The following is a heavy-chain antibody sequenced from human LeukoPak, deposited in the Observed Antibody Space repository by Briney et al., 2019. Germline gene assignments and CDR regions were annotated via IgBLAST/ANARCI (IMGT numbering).Heavy chain of an antibody. CDR1: GFTISSYW. V-gene: IGHV3-7*01. CDR3: ARGSSSNLYNWFDP. J-gene: IGHJ5*02. CDR2: IKQDGSEK. D-gene: IGHD6-6*01. Sequence: GGSQRLSCAASGFTISSYWMSWVRQAPGKGLEWVANIKQDGSEKYCVDSVKGRFTISRDNAKNSLYLQMNSLRAEDTAVYYCARGSSSNLYNWFDPWGQGTLVTVSS.